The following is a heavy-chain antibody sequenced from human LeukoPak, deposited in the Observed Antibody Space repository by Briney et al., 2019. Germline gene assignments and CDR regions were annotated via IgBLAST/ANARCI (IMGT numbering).Heavy chain of an antibody. CDR3: ARAPEWLGTMPYYFDY. CDR2: INHSGST. J-gene: IGHJ4*02. D-gene: IGHD6-19*01. Sequence: SETLSLTCAVYGGSFSGYYWSWIRQPPGKGLEWIREINHSGSTNYNPSLKSRVTISVDTSKNQFSLKLSSVTAADTAVYYCARAPEWLGTMPYYFDYWGQGTLVTVSS. V-gene: IGHV4-34*01. CDR1: GGSFSGYY.